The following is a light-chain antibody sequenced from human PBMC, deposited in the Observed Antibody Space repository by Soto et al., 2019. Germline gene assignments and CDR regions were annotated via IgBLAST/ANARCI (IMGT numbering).Light chain of an antibody. Sequence: DTVMTQSPATLSVSPGESATLSCRASQSVSSNVAWYQQKPGQAPRLLIYAASTRATGISTRFRGSGSGTDFTLTINSLPSEDFAVYYCQQYTDWPALTFGGGTKVE. J-gene: IGKJ4*01. CDR2: AAS. CDR1: QSVSSN. V-gene: IGKV3-15*01. CDR3: QQYTDWPALT.